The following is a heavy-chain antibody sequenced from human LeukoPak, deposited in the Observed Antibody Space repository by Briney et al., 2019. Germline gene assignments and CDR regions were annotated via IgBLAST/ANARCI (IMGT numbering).Heavy chain of an antibody. CDR2: INPNSGGT. J-gene: IGHJ4*02. CDR3: ARDPVQTYGDYVNTRTPIISCPDY. Sequence: ASVKVSCKASGYTFTGYYMHWVRQAPGQGLEWMGWINPNSGGTNYAQKFQGRVTMTRDTSISTAYMELSRLRSDDTAVYYCARDPVQTYGDYVNTRTPIISCPDYWGQGTLVTVSS. V-gene: IGHV1-2*02. CDR1: GYTFTGYY. D-gene: IGHD4-17*01.